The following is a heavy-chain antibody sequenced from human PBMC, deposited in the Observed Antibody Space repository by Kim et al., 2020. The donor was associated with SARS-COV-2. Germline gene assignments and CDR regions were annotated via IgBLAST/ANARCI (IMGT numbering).Heavy chain of an antibody. CDR2: IYYSGST. Sequence: SETLSLTCTVSGGSISSSSYYWGWIRQPPGKGLEWIGSIYYSGSTYYNPSLKSRVTISVDTSKNQFSLKLSSVTAADTAVYYCARLRFRWLAYFDYWGQGTLVTVSS. V-gene: IGHV4-39*01. CDR3: ARLRFRWLAYFDY. J-gene: IGHJ4*02. CDR1: GGSISSSSYY. D-gene: IGHD6-19*01.